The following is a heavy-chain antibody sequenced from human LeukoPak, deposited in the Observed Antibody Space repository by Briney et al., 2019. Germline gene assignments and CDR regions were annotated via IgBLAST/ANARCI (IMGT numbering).Heavy chain of an antibody. D-gene: IGHD1-7*01. CDR1: GFSFRNYA. CDR3: TRDGGNFCDFDY. J-gene: IGHJ4*02. Sequence: GGSLRLSCVASGFSFRNYAIHWVRQAPGKGLEYVSVINTDGRITYYADSVKGRFTISRDNSKNMVYLQMGSLRGEDMAVYYCTRDGGNFCDFDYWGQGALVTVSS. CDR2: INTDGRIT. V-gene: IGHV3-64*02.